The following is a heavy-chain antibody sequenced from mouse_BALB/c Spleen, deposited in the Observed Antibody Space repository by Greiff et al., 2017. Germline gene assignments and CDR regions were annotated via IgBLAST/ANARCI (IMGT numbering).Heavy chain of an antibody. CDR1: GYSITSDYA. J-gene: IGHJ4*01. CDR2: ISYSGST. V-gene: IGHV3-2*02. Sequence: EVQLQQSGPGLVKPSQSLSLTCTVTGYSITSDYAWNWIRQFPGNKLEWMGYISYSGSTSYNPSLKSRISITRDTSKNQFFLQLNSVTTEDTATYYCARRQLGPHYYAMDYWGQGTSVTVSS. CDR3: ARRQLGPHYYAMDY. D-gene: IGHD3-2*01.